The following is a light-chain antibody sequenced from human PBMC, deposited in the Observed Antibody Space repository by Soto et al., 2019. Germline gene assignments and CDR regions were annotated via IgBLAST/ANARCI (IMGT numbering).Light chain of an antibody. V-gene: IGKV1-5*03. J-gene: IGKJ1*01. CDR2: KAS. CDR1: QSISSW. CDR3: QQYNSYWT. Sequence: DIQMTRSPSTLSASVGDRVTITCRASQSISSWLAWYQQKPGKAPKLLIYKASSLESGVPSRFSGSGSGTEFTLTTSSLQPDDFATYYCQQYNSYWTFGQGTKVDIK.